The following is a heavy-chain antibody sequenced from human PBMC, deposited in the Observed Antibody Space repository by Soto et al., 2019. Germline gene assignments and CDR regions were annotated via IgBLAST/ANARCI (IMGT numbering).Heavy chain of an antibody. J-gene: IGHJ3*02. CDR2: ISYDGSNK. CDR3: AKDLLFQGIAAAGDAFDI. Sequence: GGSLRLSCAASGFTFSSYGMHWVRQAPGKGLEWVAVISYDGSNKYYADSVKGRFTISRDNSKNTLYLQMNSLRAEDTAVYYCAKDLLFQGIAAAGDAFDIWGQGTMVTVSS. D-gene: IGHD6-13*01. CDR1: GFTFSSYG. V-gene: IGHV3-30*18.